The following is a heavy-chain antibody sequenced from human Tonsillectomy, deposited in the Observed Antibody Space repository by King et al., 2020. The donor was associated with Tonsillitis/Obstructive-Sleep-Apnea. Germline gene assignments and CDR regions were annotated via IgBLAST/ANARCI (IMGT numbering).Heavy chain of an antibody. D-gene: IGHD2-2*01. Sequence: VQLQQWGAGLLKPSKTLSLTCAIYGGSFSTYYWSWIRQPPGKGLEWIGEINHSGSTNYNPSLKSRVTISVDTSKNQFSLKLSSVTAADTAVYYCARGYCSNTSCYPYYYSMDVWGKGTTVTVSS. CDR3: ARGYCSNTSCYPYYYSMDV. CDR2: INHSGST. CDR1: GGSFSTYY. J-gene: IGHJ6*03. V-gene: IGHV4-34*01.